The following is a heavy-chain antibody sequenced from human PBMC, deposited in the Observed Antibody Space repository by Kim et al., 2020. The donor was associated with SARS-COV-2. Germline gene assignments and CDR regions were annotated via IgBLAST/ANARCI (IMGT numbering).Heavy chain of an antibody. CDR3: APVQSANMAVFDY. D-gene: IGHD2-15*01. V-gene: IGHV3-11*06. Sequence: ADSVKGRFTISRDNAKNSLYLQMNSLRAEDTAVYYCAPVQSANMAVFDYWGQGTLVTVSS. J-gene: IGHJ4*02.